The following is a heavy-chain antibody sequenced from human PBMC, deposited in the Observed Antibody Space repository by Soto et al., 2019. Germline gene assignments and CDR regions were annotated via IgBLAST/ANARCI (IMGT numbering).Heavy chain of an antibody. CDR3: TRPHSSGSWFDP. V-gene: IGHV3-73*01. CDR2: IRSRANSYAT. CDR1: GFTFSGSA. D-gene: IGHD3-22*01. Sequence: GGSLRFSCAASGFTFSGSAMHWVRQASGKGLEWVGRIRSRANSYATAYAASVKGRFTISRDDSKNTAYLQMNSLKTEDTAVYYCTRPHSSGSWFDPWGQGTLVTVSS. J-gene: IGHJ5*02.